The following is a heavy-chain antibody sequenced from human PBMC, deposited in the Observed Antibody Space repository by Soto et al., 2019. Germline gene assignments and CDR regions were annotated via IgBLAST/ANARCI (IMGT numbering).Heavy chain of an antibody. CDR3: ARWDDWLEHPTDNAYYYYGMDV. J-gene: IGHJ6*02. D-gene: IGHD3-9*01. V-gene: IGHV3-21*01. CDR2: ISSSSYI. Sequence: PGGSLRLSCAASGFTFSSYSMNWVRQAPGKGLEWVSSISSSSYIYYADSVKGRFTISRDNAKNSLYLQMNSLRAEDTAAYYCARWDDWLEHPTDNAYYYYGMDVWGQGTTVTVSS. CDR1: GFTFSSYS.